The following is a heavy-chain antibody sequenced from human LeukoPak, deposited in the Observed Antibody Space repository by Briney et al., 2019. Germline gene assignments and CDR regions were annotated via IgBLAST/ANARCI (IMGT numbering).Heavy chain of an antibody. D-gene: IGHD2-8*01. V-gene: IGHV3-7*01. CDR3: AREEKRPFYCTNGGCYPISES. CDR1: GFTYSRYW. Sequence: GGSLRLSCAASGFTYSRYWMSWVRQAPGKGLEWVANIKQDGSEKYYVDSVKGRFTISRDNAKNSLYLQMNSLRAEDTAVYYCAREEKRPFYCTNGGCYPISESWGQGTLVTVSS. CDR2: IKQDGSEK. J-gene: IGHJ5*02.